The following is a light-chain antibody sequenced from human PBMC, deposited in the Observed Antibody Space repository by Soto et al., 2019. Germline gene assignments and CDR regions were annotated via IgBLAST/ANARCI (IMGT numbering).Light chain of an antibody. J-gene: IGLJ2*01. CDR2: DVS. CDR1: SSDVGGYNY. CDR3: SSYTSSSTLVL. Sequence: QSVLTQPASVSGSPGQSITISCTGTSSDVGGYNYVSWYQQHPGKAPKLMIYDVSNRPSGVSNRFSGSKSGNTASLTISGLQAEEEADYYCSSYTSSSTLVLFGGGTKLTVL. V-gene: IGLV2-14*01.